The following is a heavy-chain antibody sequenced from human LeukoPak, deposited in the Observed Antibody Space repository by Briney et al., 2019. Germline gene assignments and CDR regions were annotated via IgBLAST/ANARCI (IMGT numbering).Heavy chain of an antibody. V-gene: IGHV3-23*01. J-gene: IGHJ3*02. CDR3: VKEPRGYSFSFDI. D-gene: IGHD5-18*01. Sequence: GGSLRLSCAASGFTFSTCAKNWVRQAPGKGLEWVSAISGSGSKTFCEDSVKGRFTISRDNPKNTLYLQMNSLRPEDTAVYYCVKEPRGYSFSFDIWGQGTMVTVSS. CDR1: GFTFSTCA. CDR2: ISGSGSKT.